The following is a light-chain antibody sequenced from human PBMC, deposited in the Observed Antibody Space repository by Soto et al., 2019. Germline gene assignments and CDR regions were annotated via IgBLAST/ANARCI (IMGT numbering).Light chain of an antibody. CDR2: DVS. J-gene: IGLJ1*01. CDR1: SSDIGGYNY. Sequence: QSALTQPPSVSGSPGQSVTISCTGTSSDIGGYNYVSWYQQLPGKAPKLMIFDVSKRPSGVPDRFSGSNSGNTASLTISGLQAEDDADYYCCSYAGTTHVFGTGTKLTVL. CDR3: CSYAGTTHV. V-gene: IGLV2-11*01.